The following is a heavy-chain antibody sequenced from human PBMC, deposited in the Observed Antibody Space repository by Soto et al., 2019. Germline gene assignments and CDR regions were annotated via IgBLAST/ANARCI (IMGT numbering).Heavy chain of an antibody. CDR1: GFTFRTYG. Sequence: GGSLRLSCAASGFTFRTYGMHWVRQAPGKGLEWVAVIWSDGNYKFNEDSVKGRYTISRDEAKDTMYLQMNSLRAEDTAVYYCARDPPSDTSGHYSLDYWGQGTLVTVSS. J-gene: IGHJ4*02. CDR2: IWSDGNYK. CDR3: ARDPPSDTSGHYSLDY. D-gene: IGHD3-22*01. V-gene: IGHV3-33*01.